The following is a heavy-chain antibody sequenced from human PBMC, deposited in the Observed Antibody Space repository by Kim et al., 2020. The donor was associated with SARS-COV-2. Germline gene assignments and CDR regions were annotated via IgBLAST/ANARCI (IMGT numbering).Heavy chain of an antibody. CDR3: AGGARSFDFDF. CDR1: GFTFSSYG. Sequence: LSLTCAASGFTFSSYGMHWVCQAPGKGLEWVAFISKDGSNKYYADSVKGRFTIPRDNFNTTLYRQMNSLRAEDPAVFYCAGGARSFDFDFWGRGT. J-gene: IGHJ4*02. CDR2: ISKDGSNK. V-gene: IGHV3-33*05. D-gene: IGHD5-12*01.